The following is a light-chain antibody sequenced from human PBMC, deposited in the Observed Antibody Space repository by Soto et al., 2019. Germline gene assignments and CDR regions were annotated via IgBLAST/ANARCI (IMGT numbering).Light chain of an antibody. CDR2: EVS. CDR1: SSDVGGYDY. CDR3: TSYATSSPYV. J-gene: IGLJ1*01. Sequence: QSALTQPASVSGSPGQSVTISCTGTSSDVGGYDYVSWYQQHPGKAPKLLIFEVSNRPSGVSTRFSGSKSGNTASLTISGLQVEDEADYYCTSYATSSPYVFGSGNKLTVL. V-gene: IGLV2-14*01.